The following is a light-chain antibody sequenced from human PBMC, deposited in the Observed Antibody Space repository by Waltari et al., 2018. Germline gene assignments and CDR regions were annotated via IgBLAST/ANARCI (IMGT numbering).Light chain of an antibody. V-gene: IGLV2-11*01. CDR3: CSYAGSYNFV. CDR1: SSDVGGYNY. Sequence: QSALTQPRSVSGSPGQSVTIPCTGTSSDVGGYNYVSWYQQHPGKAPKFMFYDVTKRPSGVPDRSSGSKSGNTASLTISGLQAEDEADYYCCSYAGSYNFVFGSGTTVTVL. CDR2: DVT. J-gene: IGLJ1*01.